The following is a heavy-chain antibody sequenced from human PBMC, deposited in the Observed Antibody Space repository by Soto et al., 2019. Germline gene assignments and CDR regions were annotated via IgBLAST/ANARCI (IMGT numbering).Heavy chain of an antibody. CDR2: IKQDGSGK. Sequence: GGSLRLSCAASGFTFSNYWMSWVRQAPGKGLEWVANIKQDGSGKYYVDSVKGRFTISRDNAKNSVYLQMNSLRAEDTAVYYCARAVAGFDYWGQGTLVTVSS. CDR3: ARAVAGFDY. D-gene: IGHD6-19*01. J-gene: IGHJ4*02. V-gene: IGHV3-7*01. CDR1: GFTFSNYW.